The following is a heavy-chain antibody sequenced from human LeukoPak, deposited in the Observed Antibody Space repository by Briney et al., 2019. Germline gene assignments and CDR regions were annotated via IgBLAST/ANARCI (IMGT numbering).Heavy chain of an antibody. CDR3: ARVRDDYTYFDC. CDR2: INSDGSRT. V-gene: IGHV3-74*01. CDR1: GFTFSTYV. D-gene: IGHD4-11*01. Sequence: PGGSLRLSCAASGFTFSTYVMNWVRQAPGKGLEWVSRINSDGSRTTYADSVRGRFTISRDNAKSTLYLQMNSLRAEDTAVYYCARVRDDYTYFDCWGQGTLVTVSS. J-gene: IGHJ4*02.